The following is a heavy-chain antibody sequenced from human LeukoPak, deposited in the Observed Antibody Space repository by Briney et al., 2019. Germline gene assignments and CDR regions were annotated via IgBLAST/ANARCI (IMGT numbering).Heavy chain of an antibody. CDR1: GYTFTGYY. J-gene: IGHJ5*02. D-gene: IGHD3-3*01. Sequence: GASVKVSCKASGYTFTGYYMHWVRQAPGQGLEWMGWINPNSGGTNYAQKFQGRVTMTRDTSISTAYMEPSRLRSDDTAMYYCARDHAPFYYDFWSGYYEVWFDPWGQGTLVTVSS. CDR2: INPNSGGT. V-gene: IGHV1-2*02. CDR3: ARDHAPFYYDFWSGYYEVWFDP.